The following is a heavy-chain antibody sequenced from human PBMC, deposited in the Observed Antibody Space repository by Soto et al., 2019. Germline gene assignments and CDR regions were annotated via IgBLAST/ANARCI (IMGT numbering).Heavy chain of an antibody. J-gene: IGHJ4*02. D-gene: IGHD3-10*01. V-gene: IGHV4-31*03. CDR2: IYYSGST. CDR3: AGDGGHGSGSSRFDS. Sequence: QVQLQESGPGLVKPSQTLSLTCTVSGGSISSGGYYWSWIRQHPGKGLEWIGYIYYSGSTSYNPSPTSRVTISVATSKNQFSLKLSSVSAADAAVYYCAGDGGHGSGSSRFDSWGQGTLVTVSS. CDR1: GGSISSGGYY.